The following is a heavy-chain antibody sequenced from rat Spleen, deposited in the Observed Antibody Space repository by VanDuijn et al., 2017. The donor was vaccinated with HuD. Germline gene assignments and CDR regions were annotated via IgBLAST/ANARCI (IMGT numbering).Heavy chain of an antibody. Sequence: VQLVESGGGLVQPGRSLKLSCAASGFTFSNYGMAWVRQAPMKGLEWVATISYDGSSTYYRDSVKGRFTISRDNAKNTLYLQMDSLRSEDTATYYCARGAYGGYYFDYWGQGVMVTVSS. CDR3: ARGAYGGYYFDY. D-gene: IGHD1-11*01. J-gene: IGHJ2*01. V-gene: IGHV5-29*01. CDR1: GFTFSNYG. CDR2: ISYDGSST.